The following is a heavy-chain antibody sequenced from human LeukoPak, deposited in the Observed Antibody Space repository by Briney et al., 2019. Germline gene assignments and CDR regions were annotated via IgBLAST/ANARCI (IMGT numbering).Heavy chain of an antibody. J-gene: IGHJ4*02. CDR3: VRDRGTYRPIDY. CDR2: ISYTGTYI. Sequence: GSLRLSCAASAFSLNAYNMNWVRQAPGKGLEWVSSISYTGTYIYYADSVKGRFTISRDNAQNPLYLQMNSLRAEDTAIYYCVRDRGTYRPIDYRGQGTLVTVSS. D-gene: IGHD1-26*01. CDR1: AFSLNAYN. V-gene: IGHV3-21*04.